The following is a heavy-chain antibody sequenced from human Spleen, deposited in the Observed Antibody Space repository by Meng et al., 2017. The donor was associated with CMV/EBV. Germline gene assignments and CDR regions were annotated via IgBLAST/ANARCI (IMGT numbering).Heavy chain of an antibody. CDR1: GFTFSSYA. CDR2: ISGSGGST. D-gene: IGHD3-10*01. CDR3: ARDRYGSGIYYLDY. Sequence: GESLKISCAASGFTFSSYAMSWVRQAPGKGLEWVSAISGSGGSTYYADSVKGRFTISRDNSKNDVYLQMTSLRGEDTAIYYCARDRYGSGIYYLDYWGQGALVTVSS. J-gene: IGHJ4*02. V-gene: IGHV3-23*01.